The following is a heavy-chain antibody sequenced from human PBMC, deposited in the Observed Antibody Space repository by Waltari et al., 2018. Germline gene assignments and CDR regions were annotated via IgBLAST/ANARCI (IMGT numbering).Heavy chain of an antibody. D-gene: IGHD2-21*01. CDR2: INWNDDK. J-gene: IGHJ4*02. Sequence: QITLQESVSTVVKPTPPLTLICTFSGFSLRNSGVGVGWIRQPTGKALEWLALINWNDDKRYSPSLKSRLTITKDTSKNQVVLTMTNMDPVDTATYYCALSTYCGGDCYSSHFDYWGQGTLVTVSS. CDR3: ALSTYCGGDCYSSHFDY. CDR1: GFSLRNSGVG. V-gene: IGHV2-5*01.